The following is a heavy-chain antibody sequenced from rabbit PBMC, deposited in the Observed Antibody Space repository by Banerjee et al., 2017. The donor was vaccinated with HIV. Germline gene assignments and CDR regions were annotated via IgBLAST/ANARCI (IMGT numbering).Heavy chain of an antibody. J-gene: IGHJ6*01. CDR1: GFDFSTYG. V-gene: IGHV1S47*01. CDR2: IDPIFRSA. CDR3: ARGTSSSGYYSGSLTL. D-gene: IGHD1-1*01. Sequence: QEQLEESGGDLVKPGASLTLTCTASGFDFSTYGVSWVRQAPGKGLEWIGYIDPIFRSAYYASWVNGRFTISSHNAQNTLYLQLNSLTAADTATYFCARGTSSSGYYSGSLTLWGQGTLVTDS.